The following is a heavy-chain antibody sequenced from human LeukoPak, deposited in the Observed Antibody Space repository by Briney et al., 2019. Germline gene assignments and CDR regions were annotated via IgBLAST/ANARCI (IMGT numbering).Heavy chain of an antibody. V-gene: IGHV5-51*01. J-gene: IGHJ4*02. D-gene: IGHD6-19*01. Sequence: GESLKISCKGSGYSFTTYWIGWVRQMPGKGLEWMGVIYPGDSDTKYSPSFQGQVTISADKSISTAYLQWSSLKASDTAMYYCARAGYSSGWYVGSFDYWGQGTLVTVSS. CDR3: ARAGYSSGWYVGSFDY. CDR2: IYPGDSDT. CDR1: GYSFTTYW.